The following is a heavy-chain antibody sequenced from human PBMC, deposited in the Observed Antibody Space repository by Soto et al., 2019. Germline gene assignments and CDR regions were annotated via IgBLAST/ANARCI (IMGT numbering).Heavy chain of an antibody. CDR1: GFTFSSYA. CDR2: ISGSGGST. J-gene: IGHJ4*02. V-gene: IGHV3-23*01. CDR3: ARVWTVTGTVDY. D-gene: IGHD6-19*01. Sequence: GGSLRLSCAASGFTFSSYAMSWVRQAPGKGLEWVSAISGSGGSTYYADSVKGRFTISRDNSKNTLYLQMNSLRAEDTAVYYCARVWTVTGTVDYWGLGTLVTAPQ.